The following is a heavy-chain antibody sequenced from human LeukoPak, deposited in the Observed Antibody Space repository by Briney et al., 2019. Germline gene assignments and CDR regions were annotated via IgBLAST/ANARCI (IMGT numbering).Heavy chain of an antibody. CDR3: AKVQAAAGNDY. J-gene: IGHJ4*02. CDR2: ISGSGGST. Sequence: GGSLRLSCAASGFTFSSYAMSWVRQAPGKGLEWVSAISGSGGSTYYADSVKGRFTISRDNSKNTLYLQMSSLRAVDTAVYYCAKVQAAAGNDYWGQGTLVTVSS. D-gene: IGHD6-13*01. V-gene: IGHV3-23*01. CDR1: GFTFSSYA.